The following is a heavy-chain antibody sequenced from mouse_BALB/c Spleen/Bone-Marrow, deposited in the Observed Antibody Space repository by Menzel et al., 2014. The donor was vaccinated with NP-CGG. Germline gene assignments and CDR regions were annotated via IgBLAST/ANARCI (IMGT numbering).Heavy chain of an antibody. J-gene: IGHJ3*01. CDR3: ARRGWFAY. Sequence: VQLQQSGAEQVRPGTSVKVSCKAAGYAFTYHLIDWIKQRPGQRPGQGLEWIGVINPGTGGTNYNEKFKGRATLTADNAASTAGMQLSSLTSDDSAVYFCARRGWFAYWGQGTLVTVSA. CDR1: GYAFTYHL. V-gene: IGHV1-54*01. CDR2: INPGTGGT.